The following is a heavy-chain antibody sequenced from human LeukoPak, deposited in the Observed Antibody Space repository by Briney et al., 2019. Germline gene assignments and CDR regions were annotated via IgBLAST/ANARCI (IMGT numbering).Heavy chain of an antibody. CDR3: AIPTTVARRYYYGMDA. CDR2: IIPIFGTA. D-gene: IGHD4-23*01. V-gene: IGHV1-69*13. CDR1: GGTFSSYA. J-gene: IGHJ6*02. Sequence: GASVKVSCKASGGTFSSYAISWVRQAPGQGLEWMGGIIPIFGTANYAQKFQGRVTITADESTSTAYMELSSLRSEDTAVYYCAIPTTVARRYYYGMDAWGQGTTVTVSS.